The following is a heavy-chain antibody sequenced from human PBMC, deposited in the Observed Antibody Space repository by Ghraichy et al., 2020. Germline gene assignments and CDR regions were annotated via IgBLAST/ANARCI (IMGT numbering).Heavy chain of an antibody. Sequence: SETLSLTCAVSGGSISSSNWWSWVRQPPGKGLEWIGEIYHSGSTNYNPSLKSRVTISVDKSKNQFSLKLSSVTAADTAVYYCARRVMMVVPNYFDYWGQGTLVTVSS. V-gene: IGHV4-4*02. CDR1: GGSISSSNW. D-gene: IGHD2-15*01. CDR3: ARRVMMVVPNYFDY. CDR2: IYHSGST. J-gene: IGHJ4*02.